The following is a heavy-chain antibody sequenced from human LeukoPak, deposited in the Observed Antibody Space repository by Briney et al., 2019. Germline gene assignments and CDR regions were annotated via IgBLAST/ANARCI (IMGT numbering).Heavy chain of an antibody. V-gene: IGHV3-74*01. CDR1: GFTFSSYW. J-gene: IGHJ6*03. Sequence: RPGGSLRLSCAASGFTFSSYWMHWVRQAPGKGLVWVSRINSDGSSTSYADSVKGRFTISRDNAKNTLYLQMNSLRAEDTAVYYCAKDPRGTSPIGYYMDVWGKGTTVTVSS. D-gene: IGHD2-2*01. CDR3: AKDPRGTSPIGYYMDV. CDR2: INSDGSST.